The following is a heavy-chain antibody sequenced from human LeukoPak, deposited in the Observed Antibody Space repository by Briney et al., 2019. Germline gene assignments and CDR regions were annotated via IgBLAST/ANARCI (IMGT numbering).Heavy chain of an antibody. J-gene: IGHJ4*02. D-gene: IGHD3-10*01. CDR1: GFTFSSYG. CDR2: ISGSGGST. V-gene: IGHV3-23*01. Sequence: GGSLRLSCAASGFTFSSYGMHWVRQAPGKGLERVSAISGSGGSTYYADSVKGRFTISKDNSKNTLYLQMNSLRAEDTAVYYCAKDGGTAMVHFDYWGQGTLVTVSS. CDR3: AKDGGTAMVHFDY.